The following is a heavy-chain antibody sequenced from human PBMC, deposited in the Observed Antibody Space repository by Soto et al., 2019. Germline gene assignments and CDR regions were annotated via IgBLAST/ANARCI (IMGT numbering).Heavy chain of an antibody. CDR3: ARDPNIVLVPAALRSYYYYYGMDV. D-gene: IGHD2-2*01. CDR2: IKQDGSEK. J-gene: IGHJ6*02. Sequence: GSLRLSCAASGFTFSSYWMSWVRQAPGKGLEWVANIKQDGSEKHYVDSVKGRFTISRDNAKNSLYLQMNSLRAEDTAVYYCARDPNIVLVPAALRSYYYYYGMDVWGQGTTVTVSS. CDR1: GFTFSSYW. V-gene: IGHV3-7*01.